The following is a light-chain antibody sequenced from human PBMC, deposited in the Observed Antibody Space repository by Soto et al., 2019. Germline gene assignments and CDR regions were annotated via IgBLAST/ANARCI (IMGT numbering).Light chain of an antibody. CDR1: QTVRITY. V-gene: IGKV3-20*01. CDR2: SAS. J-gene: IGKJ1*01. CDR3: QQYGSSPQT. Sequence: DIVLTQSPGTLSLSPGESATLSCRASQTVRITYLAWYQQKPGQAPRLLIYSASSRATGIPDRFSGSGSGTDFTLTISRLEPEDFAVYYCQQYGSSPQTFGQGTKVDIK.